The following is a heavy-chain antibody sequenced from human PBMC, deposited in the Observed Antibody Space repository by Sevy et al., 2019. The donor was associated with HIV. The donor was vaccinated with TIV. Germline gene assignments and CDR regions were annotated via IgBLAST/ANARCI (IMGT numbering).Heavy chain of an antibody. V-gene: IGHV4-59*13. Sequence: SETLSLTCTVSGGSISSYYWSWIRQPPGKGLEWIGYIYYSGTTNYHPSLKSRVTISVDTSKNQFSLKLSSVTAADTAVYYCARGGGGDYFSDFDYWGQGTLVTVSS. J-gene: IGHJ4*02. CDR2: IYYSGTT. D-gene: IGHD4-17*01. CDR1: GGSISSYY. CDR3: ARGGGGDYFSDFDY.